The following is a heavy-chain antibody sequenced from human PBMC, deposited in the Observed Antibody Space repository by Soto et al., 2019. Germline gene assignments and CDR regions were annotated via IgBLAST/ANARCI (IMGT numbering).Heavy chain of an antibody. CDR1: GFTFSSYA. J-gene: IGHJ6*02. CDR2: ISYDGSNK. CDR3: HAYYYYYYGMDF. V-gene: IGHV3-30-3*01. Sequence: QVQLVESGGGVVQPGRSLRLSCAASGFTFSSYAMHWVRQAPGKGLEWVAVISYDGSNKYYADSVKGRFTITRDNSKNNLFLQTKSRSAEDTTVYYCHAYYYYYYGMDFWGQGTTVTVSS. D-gene: IGHD3-16*01.